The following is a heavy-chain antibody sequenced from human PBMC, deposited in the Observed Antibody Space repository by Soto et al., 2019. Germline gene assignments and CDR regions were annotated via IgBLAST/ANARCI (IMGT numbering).Heavy chain of an antibody. D-gene: IGHD2-21*01. CDR2: INSDGSST. CDR1: GFTFRSYW. CDR3: TTDSYFTSKLVRFDY. V-gene: IGHV3-74*01. Sequence: PGGSLRHSCAASGFTFRSYWMRWVRQAPGQGLVWVSRINSDGSSTNYADSVKGRFTISRDNAKNTLYLQMNSLRAEDTAVYYCTTDSYFTSKLVRFDYWGLGTLVTVSS. J-gene: IGHJ4*01.